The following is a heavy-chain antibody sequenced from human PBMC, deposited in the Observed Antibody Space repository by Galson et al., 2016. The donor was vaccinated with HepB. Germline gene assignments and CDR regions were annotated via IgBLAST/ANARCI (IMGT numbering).Heavy chain of an antibody. Sequence: SVKVSCKASGYTFTSYAIHWVRQAPGQGLEWMGWINGGNGDTNYSQKFQDRVTITRDTSASTAYMEVNSLRSGDTAVYYCARETSGWYLGWGQGTLVIVSS. CDR3: ARETSGWYLG. V-gene: IGHV1-3*01. CDR2: INGGNGDT. D-gene: IGHD6-19*01. CDR1: GYTFTSYA. J-gene: IGHJ4*02.